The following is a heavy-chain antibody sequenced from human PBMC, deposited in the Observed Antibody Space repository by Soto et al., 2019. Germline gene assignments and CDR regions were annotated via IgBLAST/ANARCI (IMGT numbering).Heavy chain of an antibody. Sequence: QVQLVQSGAEVKKPGSSVKVSCKASGGTFSSYSISWVRQAPGQGLEWMGGIIPIFGTANYAQKFQGRVTITADESSSTAYMELSSLRSEDTAVYYCAIEYSSSPPYYPIGYWGQGTLVTVSS. CDR1: GGTFSSYS. D-gene: IGHD6-6*01. J-gene: IGHJ4*02. CDR3: AIEYSSSPPYYPIGY. CDR2: IIPIFGTA. V-gene: IGHV1-69*01.